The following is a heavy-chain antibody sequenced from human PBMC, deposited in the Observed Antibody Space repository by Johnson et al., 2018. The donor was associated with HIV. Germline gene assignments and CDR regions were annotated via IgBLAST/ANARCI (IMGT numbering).Heavy chain of an antibody. CDR2: IKQDGSEE. CDR1: RFIFSNYW. J-gene: IGHJ3*02. Sequence: MQLVESGGGVVQPGRSLRLSCAASRFIFSNYWMSWVRQAPGKGLEWVANIKQDGSEEYYVDSVKCRFTISRENAKNSLYLQMNSLRAEDTAVYYCARSEVRYFDWSYQRGAFDIWGQGTMVTVSS. D-gene: IGHD3-9*01. V-gene: IGHV3-7*01. CDR3: ARSEVRYFDWSYQRGAFDI.